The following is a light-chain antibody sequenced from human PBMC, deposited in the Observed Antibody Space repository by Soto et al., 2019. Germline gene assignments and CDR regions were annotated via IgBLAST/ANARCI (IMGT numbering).Light chain of an antibody. Sequence: EIVLTQSPATLSVSPGQGATLSCRASQSVSTYLAWYQQKPGQAPRLLIYAASNRATGIPARFSGSGSGTDFTPTISSLEAEDFAVYYCQQRGSWPLTFGGGTKVDIK. CDR2: AAS. J-gene: IGKJ4*01. CDR3: QQRGSWPLT. CDR1: QSVSTY. V-gene: IGKV3-11*01.